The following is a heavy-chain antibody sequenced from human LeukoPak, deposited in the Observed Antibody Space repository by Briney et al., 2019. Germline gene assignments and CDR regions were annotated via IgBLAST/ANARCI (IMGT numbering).Heavy chain of an antibody. CDR3: AIKYGSGSPRYYYGMDV. CDR2: IIPILGIA. V-gene: IGHV1-69*04. J-gene: IGHJ6*02. Sequence: SVKVSCKAFEGTFSSYAISWVRQAPGQGLEWMGRIIPILGIANYAQKFQGRVTMTTDTSTSTVYMELRSLRSDDTAVYYCAIKYGSGSPRYYYGMDVWGQGTTVTVSS. CDR1: EGTFSSYA. D-gene: IGHD3-10*01.